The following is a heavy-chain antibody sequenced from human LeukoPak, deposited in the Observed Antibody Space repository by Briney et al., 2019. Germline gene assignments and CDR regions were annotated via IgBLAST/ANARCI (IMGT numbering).Heavy chain of an antibody. CDR1: GGSISSTNYY. CDR3: ARGWEKGANY. Sequence: PSETLSLTCNVSGGSISSTNYYWGWIRQAPGKGLEWLGNVYYTGTTYYNPSLKSRLTILVDTSKNQFSLKLSSVTAADTAVYYCARGWEKGANYWGQGTLVTVSS. V-gene: IGHV4-39*07. CDR2: VYYTGTT. J-gene: IGHJ4*02. D-gene: IGHD1-26*01.